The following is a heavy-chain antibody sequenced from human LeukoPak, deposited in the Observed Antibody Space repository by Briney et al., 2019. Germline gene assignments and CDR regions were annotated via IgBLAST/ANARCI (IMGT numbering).Heavy chain of an antibody. CDR1: GFTVSSNY. V-gene: IGHV3-53*01. J-gene: IGHJ4*02. CDR2: IYSGGST. D-gene: IGHD6-19*01. CDR3: ARVPPALSGWEIYFDY. Sequence: GGSLRLSCAASGFTVSSNYVSWVRQAPGKGLEWVSVIYSGGSTYYADSVKGRFTISGDNSKNTLYLQMNSLRAEDTAVYYCARVPPALSGWEIYFDYWGQGTLVTVSS.